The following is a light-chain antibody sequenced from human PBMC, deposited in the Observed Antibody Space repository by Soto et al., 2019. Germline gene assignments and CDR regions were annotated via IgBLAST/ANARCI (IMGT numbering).Light chain of an antibody. CDR3: SSYAGSSTVV. V-gene: IGLV2-23*02. CDR2: EVT. Sequence: QSALTQPASVSGSPGQSITISCTGTSSDVGSWNFVSWYQQHPGKAPRLIIYEVTKRPSGVSNRFSGSKSANTASLTISGLQAEDEADYCCSSYAGSSTVVFGGGTKLNVL. J-gene: IGLJ2*01. CDR1: SSDVGSWNF.